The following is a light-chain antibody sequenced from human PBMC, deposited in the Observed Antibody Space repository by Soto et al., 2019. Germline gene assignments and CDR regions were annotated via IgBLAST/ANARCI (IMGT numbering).Light chain of an antibody. CDR2: GAS. V-gene: IGKV3-20*01. CDR1: QSVSSNY. Sequence: EVVLTRSPGTLSLSPGERATLSCRASQSVSSNYLAWYQQKPGQAPRLLIFGASSRASGIPDRFSGSGSGTDFTLTIGRLEPEDFAVYYCQQYGRSPATFGQGTKVDIK. CDR3: QQYGRSPAT. J-gene: IGKJ1*01.